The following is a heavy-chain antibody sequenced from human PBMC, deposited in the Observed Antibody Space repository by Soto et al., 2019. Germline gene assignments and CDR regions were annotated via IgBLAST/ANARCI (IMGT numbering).Heavy chain of an antibody. CDR2: ISWNSGNI. D-gene: IGHD3-3*01. Sequence: EVHLVESGGGLVQPGRSLRLSCAASGFTFDDYAMHWVRQVPGKGLEWVSSISWNSGNIVYADSVKGRFTISRDSANNSLYLQMNSLRTEDTALSYCAKGAVTSIFGYFDYWGQGTLVTVSS. CDR1: GFTFDDYA. CDR3: AKGAVTSIFGYFDY. J-gene: IGHJ4*02. V-gene: IGHV3-9*01.